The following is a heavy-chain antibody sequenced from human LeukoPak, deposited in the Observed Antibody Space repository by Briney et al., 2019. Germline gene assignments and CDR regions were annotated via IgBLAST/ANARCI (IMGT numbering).Heavy chain of an antibody. CDR3: ARESYCSGGSCPLIDY. Sequence: SETLSLTCAVYGGSFSGYYWSWIRQPPGKGLEWIGEINHSGSTNYNPSLKSRVTISVDTSKNQFSLKLSSVTAADTAVYYCARESYCSGGSCPLIDYWGQGTLVTASS. V-gene: IGHV4-34*01. CDR1: GGSFSGYY. J-gene: IGHJ4*02. D-gene: IGHD2-15*01. CDR2: INHSGST.